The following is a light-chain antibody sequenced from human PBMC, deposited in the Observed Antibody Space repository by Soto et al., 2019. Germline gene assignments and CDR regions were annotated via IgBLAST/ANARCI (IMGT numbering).Light chain of an antibody. CDR3: LQDYNYPRT. Sequence: DIQLTQSPSFLSASVGDRVTITCRASQGISSYLAWYQQKPGTAPKLLIYAASTLQSGVPSRFSGSGSGTDFTLTISSLQPEDFATYYCLQDYNYPRTFGQGTKVDIK. V-gene: IGKV1-9*01. J-gene: IGKJ1*01. CDR1: QGISSY. CDR2: AAS.